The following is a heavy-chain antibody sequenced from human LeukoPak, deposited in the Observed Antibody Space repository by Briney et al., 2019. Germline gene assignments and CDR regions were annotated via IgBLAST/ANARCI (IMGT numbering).Heavy chain of an antibody. D-gene: IGHD1-26*01. CDR1: GFTFSSYG. Sequence: GGSLRLSCAASGFTFSSYGMHWVRQAPGKGLEWVANIKQDGSEKYYVDSVKGRFTISRDNAKNSLYLQMNSLRAEDTAVYYCARDGIVGATYFDYWGQGTLVTVSS. V-gene: IGHV3-7*01. CDR2: IKQDGSEK. CDR3: ARDGIVGATYFDY. J-gene: IGHJ4*02.